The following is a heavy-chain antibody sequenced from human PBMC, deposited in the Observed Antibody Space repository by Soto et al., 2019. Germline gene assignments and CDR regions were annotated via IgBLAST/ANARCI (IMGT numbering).Heavy chain of an antibody. Sequence: ASVKVSCKASGYTFTGYHMHWVRQAPGQGLEWMGWISPNSGGTNYAQKFQGWVTMTRDTSISTAYMGLSRLRSDETAVYYCARDFWATYYYERSAKTDQYGMDVWGQGTTVTVSS. J-gene: IGHJ6*02. D-gene: IGHD3-22*01. CDR2: ISPNSGGT. CDR3: ARDFWATYYYERSAKTDQYGMDV. CDR1: GYTFTGYH. V-gene: IGHV1-2*04.